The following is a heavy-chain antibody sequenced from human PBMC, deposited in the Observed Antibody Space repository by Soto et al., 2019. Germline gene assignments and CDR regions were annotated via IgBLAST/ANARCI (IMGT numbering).Heavy chain of an antibody. CDR3: AKGFIVVVTVIRPDDSFDV. CDR2: ISGGGGST. D-gene: IGHD2-21*02. J-gene: IGHJ3*01. Sequence: EVQLLESGGGLVQPGGSLRLSCAASGFTFGNYGMNWVRQAPGKGLEWVSGISGGGGSTYYADSVKGRFTISRDPSKNTVFLEMNSLRAEDTAVYYCAKGFIVVVTVIRPDDSFDVWGQGPLVTVSS. CDR1: GFTFGNYG. V-gene: IGHV3-23*01.